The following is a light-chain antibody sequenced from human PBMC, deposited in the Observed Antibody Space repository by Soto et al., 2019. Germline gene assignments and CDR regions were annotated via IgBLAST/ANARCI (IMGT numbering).Light chain of an antibody. CDR2: SNN. J-gene: IGLJ1*01. CDR1: SSNIGSNT. Sequence: QSVLTQPPSASGTPGQRVTISCSGSSSNIGSNTVNWYQQLPGTAPKLLIYSNNQRPLGVPDRFSGSKSGTSGSLAISGVQSEDEADYYCAAWDDSLNGHYVFGTGTKLTVL. V-gene: IGLV1-44*01. CDR3: AAWDDSLNGHYV.